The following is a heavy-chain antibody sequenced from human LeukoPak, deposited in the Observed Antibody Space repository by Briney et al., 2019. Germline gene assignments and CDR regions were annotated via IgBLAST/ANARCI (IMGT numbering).Heavy chain of an antibody. CDR2: IYYSGST. J-gene: IGHJ3*02. Sequence: SETLSLTCTVSGGSISSYYWSWIRQPPGKGLEWIGNIYYSGSTNYNPSLKSRVTISVDTSKNQFSLKLSSVTAADTAVYYCARGINYDYVWGSYRPDAFDIWGQGTMVTVSS. CDR1: GGSISSYY. CDR3: ARGINYDYVWGSYRPDAFDI. V-gene: IGHV4-59*01. D-gene: IGHD3-16*02.